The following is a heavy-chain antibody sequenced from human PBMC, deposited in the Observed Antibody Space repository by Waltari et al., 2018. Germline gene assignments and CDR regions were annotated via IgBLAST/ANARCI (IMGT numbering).Heavy chain of an antibody. V-gene: IGHV1-69*14. Sequence: QVQLVQSGAEVKKAGSSVKVSCMASGVTFSSNPVSWVRQAPGPGLEWMGGIIPVVGTVKYAQKFQGRVTITADRSTSTAYMEMSSLRSDDTAVYYCASCFSESCLISYYFYMDVWGQGTTVTVSS. CDR2: IIPVVGTV. D-gene: IGHD3-10*01. CDR3: ASCFSESCLISYYFYMDV. CDR1: GVTFSSNP. J-gene: IGHJ6*03.